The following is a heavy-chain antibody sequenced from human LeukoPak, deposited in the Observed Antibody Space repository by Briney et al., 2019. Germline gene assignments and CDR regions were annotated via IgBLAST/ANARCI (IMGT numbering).Heavy chain of an antibody. CDR1: GYTFSNYY. CDR3: SRELGGSYFDY. Sequence: ASVKVSCKASGYTFSNYYIHWVRQAPGQGLEWMGVNNPSGGRTTYAQKFQGRVTMTRDTSTSTAYMDLSSLRSDDTAAYYCSRELGGSYFDYWGQGTLVTVSS. J-gene: IGHJ4*02. D-gene: IGHD1-26*01. CDR2: NNPSGGRT. V-gene: IGHV1-46*01.